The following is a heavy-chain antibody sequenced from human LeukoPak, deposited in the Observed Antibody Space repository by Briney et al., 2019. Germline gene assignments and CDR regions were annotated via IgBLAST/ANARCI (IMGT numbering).Heavy chain of an antibody. D-gene: IGHD2-15*01. J-gene: IGHJ5*02. V-gene: IGHV4-61*01. CDR3: ARASCSGGSCYLRVYSAWFDP. Sequence: SETLSLTCTVSGGSVSSGSYYWSWIRQPPGKGLEWIGYIYYGGSTNYNPSLKSRVTISVDTSKNQFSLKLSSVTAADTAVYYCARASCSGGSCYLRVYSAWFDPWGQGTLVTVSS. CDR2: IYYGGST. CDR1: GGSVSSGSYY.